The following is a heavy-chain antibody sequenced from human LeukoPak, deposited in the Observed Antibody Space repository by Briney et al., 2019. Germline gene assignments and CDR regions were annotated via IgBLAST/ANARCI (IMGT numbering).Heavy chain of an antibody. Sequence: GGSLRLSCAASGFTFSSYGMYWVRQAPGKGLEWVAFIRYDGSNKYYADSVKGRFTISRDNSKNTLYLQMNSLRAEDTAVYYCAKDPQRAVSPSYYYMDVWGKGTTVTVSS. CDR1: GFTFSSYG. J-gene: IGHJ6*03. CDR3: AKDPQRAVSPSYYYMDV. CDR2: IRYDGSNK. V-gene: IGHV3-30*02. D-gene: IGHD6-19*01.